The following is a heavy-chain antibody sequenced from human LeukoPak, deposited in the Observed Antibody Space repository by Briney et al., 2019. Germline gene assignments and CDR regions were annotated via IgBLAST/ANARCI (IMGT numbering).Heavy chain of an antibody. Sequence: PGGPLRLSCAASGFPFSSYAMTWVRKAPGKGLEWVSSITGSGDRTYFADSVKGRFTISRDNSKNTLYLQMNSLRAEDTAVYYCAKGGRGTYDYWGQGSLVTVSS. D-gene: IGHD3-16*01. CDR1: GFPFSSYA. V-gene: IGHV3-23*01. J-gene: IGHJ4*02. CDR3: AKGGRGTYDY. CDR2: ITGSGDRT.